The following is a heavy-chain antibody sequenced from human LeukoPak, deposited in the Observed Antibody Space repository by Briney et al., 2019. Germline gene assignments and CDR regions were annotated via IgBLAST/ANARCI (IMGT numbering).Heavy chain of an antibody. CDR1: GYTLTELS. D-gene: IGHD3-22*01. V-gene: IGHV1-24*01. J-gene: IGHJ4*02. CDR3: ATRSDSSGYSLDY. CDR2: FYPEDGET. Sequence: XXVKVSCKVSGYTLTELSMHWVGQAPGKGLEWMGGFYPEDGETIYAQKFQGRVTMTEDTSTDTAYMELSSLRSEDTAVYYCATRSDSSGYSLDYWGQGTLVTV.